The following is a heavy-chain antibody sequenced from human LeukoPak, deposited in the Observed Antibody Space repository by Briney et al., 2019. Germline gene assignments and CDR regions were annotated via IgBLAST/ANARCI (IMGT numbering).Heavy chain of an antibody. D-gene: IGHD3-22*01. Sequence: SVKVSCKASGGTFSSYGISWVRQAPGQGLEWMGRIIPIFGTANYAQKFQGRVTITADKLTSTAYMEVSRLRSEDTAVYYCARTNYYDSSGYQGAGTYYYGMDVWGQGTTVTVSS. CDR3: ARTNYYDSSGYQGAGTYYYGMDV. CDR2: IIPIFGTA. CDR1: GGTFSSYG. V-gene: IGHV1-69*06. J-gene: IGHJ6*02.